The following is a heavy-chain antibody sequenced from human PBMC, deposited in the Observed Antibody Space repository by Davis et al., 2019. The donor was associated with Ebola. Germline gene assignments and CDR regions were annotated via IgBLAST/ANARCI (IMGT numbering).Heavy chain of an antibody. D-gene: IGHD6-19*01. CDR3: ARVAVAGLFGG. CDR2: ISYDGSNK. Sequence: GESLKISCAASGFTFSSYGMHWVRQAPGKGLEWVAVISYDGSNKYYADSVKGRFTISRDNSKNTLYLQMNSLRAEDTAVYYCARVAVAGLFGGWGQGTLVTVSS. CDR1: GFTFSSYG. V-gene: IGHV3-30*03. J-gene: IGHJ4*02.